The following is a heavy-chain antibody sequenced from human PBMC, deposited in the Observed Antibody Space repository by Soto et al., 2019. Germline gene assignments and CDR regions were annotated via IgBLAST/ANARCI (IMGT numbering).Heavy chain of an antibody. CDR2: IYWNDAK. V-gene: IGHV2-5*01. D-gene: IGHD1-7*01. CDR1: DFALITTGVS. Sequence: EAGRQLSNHTPALTVRCTFSDFALITTGVSVGWIRHPPGKAVEWRSLIYWNDAKRYTPSLKSRLTITKDTSKNEVVLKMTNMEPVDTATYYCVHSVPSWNYPFDPWGQGTLVTVSS. CDR3: VHSVPSWNYPFDP. J-gene: IGHJ5*01.